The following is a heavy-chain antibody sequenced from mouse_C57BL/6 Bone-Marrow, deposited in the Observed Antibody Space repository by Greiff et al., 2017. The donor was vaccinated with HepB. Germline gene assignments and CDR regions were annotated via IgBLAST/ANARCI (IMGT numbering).Heavy chain of an antibody. D-gene: IGHD1-1*01. CDR3: AIYYYGSSPWFAY. Sequence: VQLQQPGAELVMPGASVKLSCKASGYTFTSYWMPWVKQRPGQGLEWIGEIDPSDSYTNYNQKFKGKSTLTVDKSSSTAYMQLSSLTSEDSAVYYCAIYYYGSSPWFAYWGQGTLVTVSA. CDR2: IDPSDSYT. CDR1: GYTFTSYW. J-gene: IGHJ3*01. V-gene: IGHV1-69*01.